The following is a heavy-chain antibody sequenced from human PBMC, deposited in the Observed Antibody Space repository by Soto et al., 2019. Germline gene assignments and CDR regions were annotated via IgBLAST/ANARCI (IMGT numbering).Heavy chain of an antibody. CDR1: GFTFSSYA. D-gene: IGHD3-3*01. CDR3: AKGWYYDIWSGYYTANWFDS. J-gene: IGHJ5*01. CDR2: ISGSGGST. V-gene: IGHV3-23*01. Sequence: GGSLRLSCAASGFTFSSYAMSWVRQAPGKGLEWVSAISGSGGSTYYADSVKGRFTISRDNSKNTLYLQMNSLRAEDTAVYYCAKGWYYDIWSGYYTANWFDSWGQGTLVTVSS.